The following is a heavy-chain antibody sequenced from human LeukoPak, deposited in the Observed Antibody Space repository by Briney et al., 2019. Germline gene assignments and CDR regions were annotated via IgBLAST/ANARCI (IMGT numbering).Heavy chain of an antibody. V-gene: IGHV3-23*01. CDR3: AKGPRYYDILTGYYSIDY. CDR1: GFTFSSYA. D-gene: IGHD3-9*01. J-gene: IGHJ4*02. CDR2: ISGSGGST. Sequence: GGSLRLSCAASGFTFSSYAMSWVRQAPGKGLEWVSAISGSGGSTYYADSVKGRFTISRDNSKNTLYLQMNSLRAEDTAVYYCAKGPRYYDILTGYYSIDYWGQGTLATVSS.